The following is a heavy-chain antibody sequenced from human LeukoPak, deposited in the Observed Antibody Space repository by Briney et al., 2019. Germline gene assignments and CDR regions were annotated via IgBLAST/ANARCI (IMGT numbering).Heavy chain of an antibody. CDR1: GDSISSDIW. CDR3: ARAPSYSSGWPIYYYYYGMDV. J-gene: IGHJ6*02. Sequence: SETLSLTCAVSGDSISSDIWWNWVRQPPGKGLEWIGEINHSGSTNYNPSLKSRVTISVDTSKNQFSLKLSSVTAADTAVYYCARAPSYSSGWPIYYYYYGMDVWGQGTTVTVSS. V-gene: IGHV4-4*02. CDR2: INHSGST. D-gene: IGHD6-19*01.